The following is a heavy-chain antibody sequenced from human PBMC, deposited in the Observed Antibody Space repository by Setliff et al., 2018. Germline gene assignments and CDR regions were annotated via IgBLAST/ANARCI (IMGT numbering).Heavy chain of an antibody. V-gene: IGHV1-69*05. J-gene: IGHJ6*03. CDR1: GGTFRSYG. Sequence: GASVKVSCKASGGTFRSYGISWVRQAPGQGLAWMGGTIPSFGSTNYAQKFQDRVTIITDESTSTAYMELSSLGTEDTAVYYCAREGVDTRSSTDYRYYMDVWGKGTTVTVSS. D-gene: IGHD5-18*01. CDR3: AREGVDTRSSTDYRYYMDV. CDR2: TIPSFGST.